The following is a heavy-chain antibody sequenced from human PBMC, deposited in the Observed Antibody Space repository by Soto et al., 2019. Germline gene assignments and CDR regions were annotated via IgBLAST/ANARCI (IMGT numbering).Heavy chain of an antibody. CDR1: GGSINSGAYY. CDR2: IYYSGST. D-gene: IGHD3-10*01. CDR3: ARHGSGSYFDPFDY. V-gene: IGHV4-30-4*01. J-gene: IGHJ4*02. Sequence: QVQLQESGPGLVKPSQTLSLTCTVSGGSINSGAYYWSWIRQPPGKGLEWIGYIYYSGSTYYNPSLTSRITMSLDTSKNRFSLKLSSVTAADTAVYYCARHGSGSYFDPFDYWGQGTLVTVSS.